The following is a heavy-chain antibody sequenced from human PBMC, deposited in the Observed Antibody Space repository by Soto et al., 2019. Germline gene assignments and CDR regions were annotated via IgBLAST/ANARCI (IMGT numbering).Heavy chain of an antibody. CDR1: GGTFSSYT. CDR2: IIPILGIA. CDR3: ARGTGTTGYYYYYMDV. V-gene: IGHV1-69*02. Sequence: SVKVSCKASGGTFSSYTISWVRQAPGQGLEWMGRIIPILGIANYAQKFQGRVTITADKSTSTAYMELSSLRSEDTAVYYCARGTGTTGYYYYYMDVWGKGTTVTVSS. D-gene: IGHD1-1*01. J-gene: IGHJ6*03.